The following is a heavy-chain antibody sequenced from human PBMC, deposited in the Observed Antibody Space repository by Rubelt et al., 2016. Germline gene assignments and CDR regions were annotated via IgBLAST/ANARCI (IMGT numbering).Heavy chain of an antibody. Sequence: AASGFTFSSYGMHWVRKAPGKGLEWVAVIWYDGSNKYYADSVKGRFTISRDNSKNTLYLQMNSLRAEDTAVYYCARLGCSGGSCDDGLDYWGQGTLVIVSS. CDR2: IWYDGSNK. CDR3: ARLGCSGGSCDDGLDY. D-gene: IGHD2-15*01. J-gene: IGHJ4*02. V-gene: IGHV3-33*01. CDR1: GFTFSSYG.